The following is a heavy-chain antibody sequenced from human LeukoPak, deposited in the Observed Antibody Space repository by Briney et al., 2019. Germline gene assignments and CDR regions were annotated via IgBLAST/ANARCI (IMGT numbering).Heavy chain of an antibody. V-gene: IGHV1-18*01. D-gene: IGHD3-9*01. CDR1: GYTFTSYG. Sequence: ASVTVSFKASGYTFTSYGISWVRQAPGQGLEWMGWISAYNGNTNYAQKLQGRVTMTTDTSTSTAYMELRSLRSDDTAVYYCARDPSYDILTGYSRGYMDVWGKGTTVTVSS. CDR2: ISAYNGNT. J-gene: IGHJ6*03. CDR3: ARDPSYDILTGYSRGYMDV.